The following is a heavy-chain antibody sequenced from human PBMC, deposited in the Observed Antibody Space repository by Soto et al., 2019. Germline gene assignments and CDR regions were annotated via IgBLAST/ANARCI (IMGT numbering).Heavy chain of an antibody. CDR2: MNPNSGNT. J-gene: IGHJ4*02. V-gene: IGHV1-8*01. Sequence: QVQLVQSGAEVKKPGASVKVSCKASGYTFTSYDINWVRQATGQGLEWMGWMNPNSGNTGYAQKFQGRVTMTGNTSISTAYMELSSLRSEDTAVYYCARVPKIFGKYYFDYWGQGTLVTVSS. CDR1: GYTFTSYD. CDR3: ARVPKIFGKYYFDY. D-gene: IGHD3-3*01.